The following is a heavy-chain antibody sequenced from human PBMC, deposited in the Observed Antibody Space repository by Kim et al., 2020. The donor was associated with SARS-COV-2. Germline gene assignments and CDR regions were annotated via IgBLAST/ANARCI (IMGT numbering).Heavy chain of an antibody. J-gene: IGHJ5*02. Sequence: GGSLRLSCAASGFTFSNYWMHWVRQAPGKGLMWVSRINGDGSETAYAESVKGRFTISRDNAKNTVYLQMNSLRGEDTAVYHCARKDCSGRSCAFDPWGQGTLVTVSS. V-gene: IGHV3-74*01. CDR2: INGDGSET. CDR1: GFTFSNYW. CDR3: ARKDCSGRSCAFDP. D-gene: IGHD2-15*01.